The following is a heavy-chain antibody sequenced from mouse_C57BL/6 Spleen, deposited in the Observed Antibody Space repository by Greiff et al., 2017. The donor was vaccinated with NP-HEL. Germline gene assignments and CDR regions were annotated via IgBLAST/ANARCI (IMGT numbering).Heavy chain of an antibody. CDR1: GYTFTSYG. D-gene: IGHD1-1*01. CDR3: ASYYYGSSYHYYAMDY. J-gene: IGHJ4*01. CDR2: IYPRSGNT. Sequence: QVQLQQSGAELARPGASVKLSCKASGYTFTSYGISWVKQRPGQGLEWIGEIYPRSGNTYYNEKFKGKATLTADKSSSTAYMELRSLTSEDSAVYFCASYYYGSSYHYYAMDYWGQGTSVTVSS. V-gene: IGHV1-81*01.